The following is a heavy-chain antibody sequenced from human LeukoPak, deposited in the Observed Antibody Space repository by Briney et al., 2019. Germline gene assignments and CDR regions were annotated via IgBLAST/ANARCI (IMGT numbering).Heavy chain of an antibody. CDR2: IYYSGST. CDR1: GGSFSGYY. J-gene: IGHJ4*02. CDR3: ARHPTIQLWPGGDY. V-gene: IGHV4-34*01. Sequence: PSETLSLTCAVYGGSFSGYYWSWIRQPPGKGLEWIGSIYYSGSTYYNPSLKSRVTISVDTSKNQFSLKLSSVTAADTAVYYCARHPTIQLWPGGDYWGQGTLVTVSS. D-gene: IGHD5-18*01.